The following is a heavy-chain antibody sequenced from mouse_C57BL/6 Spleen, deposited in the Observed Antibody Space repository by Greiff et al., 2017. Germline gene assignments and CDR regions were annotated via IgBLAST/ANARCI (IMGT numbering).Heavy chain of an antibody. Sequence: EVQVQESEAGLVQPGSSMKLSCTASGFTFTDYYMAWVRQVPEKGLEWVANINYDGSSTYYLDSLKCRFIISRDNAKNILYLQMSSLTSEDTATYYCARDAGDGYFAYWGQGTTLTVSS. CDR3: ARDAGDGYFAY. V-gene: IGHV5-16*01. D-gene: IGHD2-3*01. J-gene: IGHJ2*01. CDR2: INYDGSST. CDR1: GFTFTDYY.